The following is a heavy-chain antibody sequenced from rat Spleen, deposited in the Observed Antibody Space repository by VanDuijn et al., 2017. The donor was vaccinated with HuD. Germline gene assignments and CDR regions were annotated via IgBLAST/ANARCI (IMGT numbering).Heavy chain of an antibody. J-gene: IGHJ4*01. CDR2: ISTGGGST. CDR1: GFTFSNYY. Sequence: EVQLVESGGGLVQPGRSLKLSCAASGFTFSNYYMAWVRQAPTKGLEWVAYISTGGGSTYYRDSVKGRFTISRDNAKRTLYLQMDSLRSEDTATYYCTTVGTGYGDGMDAWGQGASVTVSS. D-gene: IGHD1-4*01. CDR3: TTVGTGYGDGMDA. V-gene: IGHV5-27*01.